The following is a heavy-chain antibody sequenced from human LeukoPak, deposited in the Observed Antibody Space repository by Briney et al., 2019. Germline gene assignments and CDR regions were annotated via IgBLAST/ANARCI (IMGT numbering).Heavy chain of an antibody. V-gene: IGHV4-38-2*02. CDR1: GYSITSDYY. D-gene: IGHD6-6*01. CDR3: ARAIGSSSEVGR. CDR2: IYHRGST. J-gene: IGHJ4*02. Sequence: SETLSLTCTVFGYSITSDYYWGWIRQPPGKGLEWLGSIYHRGSTYYNPSLKSRVTISLDTSKNQFSLRLTSVTAADTAVYYCARAIGSSSEVGRWGQGTLVTVSS.